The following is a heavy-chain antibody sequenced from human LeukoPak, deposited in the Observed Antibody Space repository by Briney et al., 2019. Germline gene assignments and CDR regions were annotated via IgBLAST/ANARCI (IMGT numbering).Heavy chain of an antibody. Sequence: PGGSLRLSCAASGFTFSTYWMTWVRQAPGKGLEWVASIKQDGSEKYYVDFVKGRFTISRDNAKNSLYLQLDSLRAEDTAVYYCARDRNTDFWSGYYTNYFDYWGQGALVTVSS. CDR1: GFTFSTYW. V-gene: IGHV3-7*01. CDR2: IKQDGSEK. D-gene: IGHD3-3*01. J-gene: IGHJ4*02. CDR3: ARDRNTDFWSGYYTNYFDY.